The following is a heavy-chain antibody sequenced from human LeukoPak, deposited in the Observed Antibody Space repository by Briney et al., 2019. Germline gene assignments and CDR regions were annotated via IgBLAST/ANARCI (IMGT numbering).Heavy chain of an antibody. CDR1: GCSISTSNYY. D-gene: IGHD1-26*01. J-gene: IGHJ4*02. CDR2: IFYSGST. Sequence: SETLSLTCTVSGCSISTSNYYWGWIRQPPGKGLEWIGNIFYSGSTYYSPSVKSRVTISLDTSRNQFSLKLNSVTAADTAVYYCAREEALGSGSFDYWGQGTLVTVSS. V-gene: IGHV4-39*07. CDR3: AREEALGSGSFDY.